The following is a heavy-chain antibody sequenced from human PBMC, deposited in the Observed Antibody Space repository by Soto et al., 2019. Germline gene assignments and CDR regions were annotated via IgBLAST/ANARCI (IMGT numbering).Heavy chain of an antibody. CDR1: DFDFSSYG. D-gene: IGHD3-10*01. Sequence: PGGSLRLSCEASDFDFSSYGIHWVRQAPGKGLEWVAASSYDGRETFYADSAKGRFTVSKEMSKNTAFLQMNALRHEDTAVYFCARDSGWPILNFDNWGQGTPVTVSS. V-gene: IGHV3-30*03. CDR3: ARDSGWPILNFDN. CDR2: SSYDGRET. J-gene: IGHJ4*02.